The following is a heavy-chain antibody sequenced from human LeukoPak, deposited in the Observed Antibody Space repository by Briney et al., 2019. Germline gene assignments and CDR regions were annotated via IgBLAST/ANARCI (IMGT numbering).Heavy chain of an antibody. Sequence: GGSLRLSCVASGFTFSSYGMSWLRQAPGKGLEWVSAITNSGGSTEYADSVKGRFTISRDNSKNTLYLQMNSLRAEDTAVYYCAKSGSIWYYFDYWGQGTLVTVSS. CDR3: AKSGSIWYYFDY. V-gene: IGHV3-23*01. CDR2: ITNSGGST. CDR1: GFTFSSYG. D-gene: IGHD6-13*01. J-gene: IGHJ4*02.